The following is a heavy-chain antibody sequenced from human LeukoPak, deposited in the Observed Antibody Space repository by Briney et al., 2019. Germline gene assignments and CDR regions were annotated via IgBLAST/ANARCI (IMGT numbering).Heavy chain of an antibody. CDR2: ISYDGSNK. V-gene: IGHV3-30-3*01. Sequence: GGSLRLSCAASGFTFSNYNMNWVRQAPGKGLEWVAVISYDGSNKYYADSVKGRFTISRDNAKNSLYLQMNSLRAEDTAVYYCARDEYSSSSAYWGQGTLVTVSS. CDR1: GFTFSNYN. CDR3: ARDEYSSSSAY. D-gene: IGHD6-6*01. J-gene: IGHJ4*02.